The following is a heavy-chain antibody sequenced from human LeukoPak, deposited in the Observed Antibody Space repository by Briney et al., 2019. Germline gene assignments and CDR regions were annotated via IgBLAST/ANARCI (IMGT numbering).Heavy chain of an antibody. CDR1: GFTFSNYV. Sequence: QPGGSVRLSCEASGFTFSNYVIHWVRQAPGKGLEWLAVISYDGTNKYYTDSVKGRFTIPRDHSKTTVDLQMDSLGGADTAVYYCARSPTYYYMDVWGKGTTVTVSS. V-gene: IGHV3-30-3*01. CDR3: ARSPTYYYMDV. J-gene: IGHJ6*03. CDR2: ISYDGTNK.